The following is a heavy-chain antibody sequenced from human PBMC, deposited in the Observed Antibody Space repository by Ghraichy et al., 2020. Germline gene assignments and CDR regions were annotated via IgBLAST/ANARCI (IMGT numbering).Heavy chain of an antibody. D-gene: IGHD4-17*01. CDR3: ARVRGDYGEANFDY. CDR1: GGSFSGYY. J-gene: IGHJ4*02. V-gene: IGHV4-34*01. Sequence: SETLSLTCAVYGGSFSGYYWSWIRQSPGKGLEWIGEINYSGSTNYNPSLKSRVTISVDTSKNQFSLKLSSVTAADTAVYYCARVRGDYGEANFDYWGQGTLVTVSS. CDR2: INYSGST.